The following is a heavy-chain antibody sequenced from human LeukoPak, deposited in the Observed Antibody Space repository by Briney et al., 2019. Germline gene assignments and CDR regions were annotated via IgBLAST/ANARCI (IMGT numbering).Heavy chain of an antibody. CDR3: AAEGYAAFGY. Sequence: SVTVSCKASGFTFTNSAMQWVRQARGQRLEWIGWIVVGSGNTNYAQKFQERVTITRDMSTSTAYMGLSSLRTEDTSVAYCAAEGYAAFGYCGQGNLVTVSS. D-gene: IGHD5-12*01. CDR1: GFTFTNSA. J-gene: IGHJ4*02. V-gene: IGHV1-58*02. CDR2: IVVGSGNT.